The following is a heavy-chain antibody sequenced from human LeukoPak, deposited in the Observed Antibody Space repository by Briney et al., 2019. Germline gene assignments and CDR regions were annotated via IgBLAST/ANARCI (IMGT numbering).Heavy chain of an antibody. CDR3: ARARYCSGGSCEEDWFDP. V-gene: IGHV1-2*02. J-gene: IGHJ5*02. CDR1: GYTFTGYY. D-gene: IGHD2-15*01. Sequence: ASVKVSCKASGYTFTGYYMHWVRQAPGQGLEWMGWINPNSGGTNYAQKFQGRVTMTRDTSISTAYMELSRLRSDDTAVYYCARARYCSGGSCEEDWFDPWGQGTLVTVSS. CDR2: INPNSGGT.